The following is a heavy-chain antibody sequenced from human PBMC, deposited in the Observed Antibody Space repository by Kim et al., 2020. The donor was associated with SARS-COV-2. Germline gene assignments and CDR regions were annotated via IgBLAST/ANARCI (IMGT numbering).Heavy chain of an antibody. V-gene: IGHV3-30*01. D-gene: IGHD7-27*01. CDR3: ARDFPLTGDEVGY. Sequence: YADSVKGRFTISRDNSKDTLYLQMNSLRAEDTAVYYCARDFPLTGDEVGYWGQGTLVTVSS. J-gene: IGHJ4*02.